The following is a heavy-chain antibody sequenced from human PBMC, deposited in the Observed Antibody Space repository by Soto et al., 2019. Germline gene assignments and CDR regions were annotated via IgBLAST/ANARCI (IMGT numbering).Heavy chain of an antibody. CDR2: ISGSGGST. D-gene: IGHD6-6*01. CDR3: ARDIQQLVGVLALGMDV. Sequence: PGGSLRLSCAASGFTFSSYAMSWVRQAPGKGLEWVSAISGSGGSTYYADAVKGRFTISRDNAKNSLYLQMNSLRAEDTAVYYCARDIQQLVGVLALGMDVWGQGTTVTVSS. J-gene: IGHJ6*02. CDR1: GFTFSSYA. V-gene: IGHV3-23*01.